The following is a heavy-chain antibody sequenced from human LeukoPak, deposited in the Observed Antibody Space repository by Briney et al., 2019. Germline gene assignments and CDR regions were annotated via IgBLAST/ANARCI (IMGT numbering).Heavy chain of an antibody. CDR2: ISGSGSSA. J-gene: IGHJ4*02. CDR1: GFTFTSYA. D-gene: IGHD1-26*01. CDR3: VKAERFSGTKTPDY. V-gene: IGHV3-23*01. Sequence: GGSLRLSCAASGFTFTSYAMSWVRQAPGKGLGWVSVISGSGSSANYADSVKGRFTISRDNSRSTLYLQMTSLRVEDTATYYCVKAERFSGTKTPDYWGQGTLVTVAS.